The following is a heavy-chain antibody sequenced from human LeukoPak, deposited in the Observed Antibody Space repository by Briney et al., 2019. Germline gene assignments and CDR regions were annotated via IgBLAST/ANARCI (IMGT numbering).Heavy chain of an antibody. V-gene: IGHV1-69*04. J-gene: IGHJ4*02. CDR2: IIPILGIA. D-gene: IGHD3-10*01. CDR3: ARGFHRLYGSGSYYNPEFDY. Sequence: SVKVSCKASGGTFSSYAISWVRQAPGQGLEWMGRIIPILGIANYAQKFQGRVTITADKSTGTAYMELSSLRSEDTAVYYCARGFHRLYGSGSYYNPEFDYWGQGTLVTVSS. CDR1: GGTFSSYA.